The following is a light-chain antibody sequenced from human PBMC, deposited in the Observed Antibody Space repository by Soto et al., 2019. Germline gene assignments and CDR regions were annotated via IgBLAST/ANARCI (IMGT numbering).Light chain of an antibody. CDR1: QDVTNY. CDR2: DAS. J-gene: IGKJ4*01. CDR3: QKYNSAPLT. V-gene: IGKV1-27*01. Sequence: IQMTQSPSALSAYVGDRVTVMCWASQDVTNYLAGYQQKPGKAPKLLIYDASTLQSGVPSRFSGSGSGTHFTLTISSLQAEDVATYYCQKYNSAPLTFGGGTKV.